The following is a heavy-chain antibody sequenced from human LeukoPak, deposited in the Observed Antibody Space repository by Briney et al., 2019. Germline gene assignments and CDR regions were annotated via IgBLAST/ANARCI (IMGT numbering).Heavy chain of an antibody. D-gene: IGHD3-22*01. CDR2: IPYDGSNK. CDR3: AKDRYDSSGGSTDVFDY. Sequence: GGSLRLSCAASGFTFSSYGMHWVRQAPGKGLEWVAVIPYDGSNKYYADSVKGRFTISRDNSKNTLYLQMNSLRAEDTAVYYCAKDRYDSSGGSTDVFDYWGQGTLVTVSS. V-gene: IGHV3-30*18. J-gene: IGHJ4*02. CDR1: GFTFSSYG.